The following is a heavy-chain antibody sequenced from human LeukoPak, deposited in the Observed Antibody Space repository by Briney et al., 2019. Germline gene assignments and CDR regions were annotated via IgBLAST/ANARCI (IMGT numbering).Heavy chain of an antibody. V-gene: IGHV4-39*01. D-gene: IGHD4-17*01. CDR1: GGSISRSSYY. CDR2: IHYSGST. Sequence: SETLSLTCTVSGGSISRSSYYWGWIRQPPGKGLEWIGSIHYSGSTYYNPSLKSRVTISVDTSKNQFSLKLSSVTAADTAVYYCASPGGSTVTNSPIDYWGQGTLVTVSS. CDR3: ASPGGSTVTNSPIDY. J-gene: IGHJ4*02.